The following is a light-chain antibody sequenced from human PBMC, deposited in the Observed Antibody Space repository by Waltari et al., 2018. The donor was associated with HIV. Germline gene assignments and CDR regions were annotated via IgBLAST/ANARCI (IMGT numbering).Light chain of an antibody. CDR1: SSNIGSNP. CDR2: RNN. V-gene: IGLV1-44*01. Sequence: QSVLTQPPSASGTPGQRVTIPCSGSSSNIGSNPVNWYQQLPGTAPKLLMYRNNQRPAGVPDRFSGSKSGTSASLVISGLQSEDEGDYYCAAWDDSLKGVFGGGTKLTVL. J-gene: IGLJ3*02. CDR3: AAWDDSLKGV.